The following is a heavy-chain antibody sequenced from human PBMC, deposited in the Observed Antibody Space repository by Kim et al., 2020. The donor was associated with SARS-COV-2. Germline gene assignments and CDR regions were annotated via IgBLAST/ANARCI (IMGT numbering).Heavy chain of an antibody. CDR1: GFTFSSYS. CDR2: ISSSSSYI. Sequence: GGSLRLSCAASGFTFSSYSMNWVRQAPGKGLEWVSAISSSSSYIYYADSVKGRFTISRDNAKNSLYLQMNSLRAEDTAVYYCARSPVGMIVYLYWGQGTLVTVSS. J-gene: IGHJ4*02. D-gene: IGHD3-22*01. CDR3: ARSPVGMIVYLY. V-gene: IGHV3-21*01.